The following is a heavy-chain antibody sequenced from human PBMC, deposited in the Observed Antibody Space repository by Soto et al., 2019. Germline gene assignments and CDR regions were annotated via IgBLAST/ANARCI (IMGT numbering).Heavy chain of an antibody. Sequence: QVQPQESGPGLVKPSGTLSVTCTVSGGSIGTRDWWSWVRQSPGEGLEWIGQIYIRKEGTTYNPPLDTRVTISVARYKNELYRRLTSLTAAETGIYSCVKNGEYCLQDWGQGTDVTVSS. CDR1: GGSIGTRDW. CDR2: IYIRKEGT. J-gene: IGHJ1*01. D-gene: IGHD2-8*01. CDR3: VKNGEYCLQD. V-gene: IGHV4-4*02.